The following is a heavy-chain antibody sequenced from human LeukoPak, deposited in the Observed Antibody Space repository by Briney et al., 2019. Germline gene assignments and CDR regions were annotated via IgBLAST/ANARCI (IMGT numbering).Heavy chain of an antibody. CDR2: ITGGGEST. D-gene: IGHD3-3*01. CDR1: GFTFEASA. Sequence: GGSLRLSCAASGFTFEASAMSWVRQAPGKGLEWVAVITGGGESTYYADSVKGRFTISRDNPRNTLYLQMNSLRAEDTAVYYCAKDETGFLNYFHYWGQGALVTVSS. CDR3: AKDETGFLNYFHY. J-gene: IGHJ4*02. V-gene: IGHV3-23*01.